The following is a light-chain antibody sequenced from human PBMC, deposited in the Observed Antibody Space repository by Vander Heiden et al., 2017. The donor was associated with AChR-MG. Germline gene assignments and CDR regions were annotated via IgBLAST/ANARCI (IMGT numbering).Light chain of an antibody. CDR1: RNINTI. J-gene: IGKJ1*01. CDR3: QQSYSNTRT. CDR2: HVS. V-gene: IGKV1-39*01. Sequence: DVQLTQSPSSLSASVGERVTITCRASRNINTILNWYQQKPGKAPQVLIYHVSNLESGVPSRFSGSGSGTDFTLTMNTLQPEDFATYYCQQSYSNTRTFGQGTKVEVK.